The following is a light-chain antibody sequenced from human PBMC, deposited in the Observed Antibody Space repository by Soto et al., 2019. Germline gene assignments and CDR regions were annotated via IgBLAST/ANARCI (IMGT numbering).Light chain of an antibody. CDR1: QSVSSSY. Sequence: EIVLTQSPGTLSLSPGERATLSCRASQSVSSSYLAWYQLKPGQAPRLLIYGASSRATGIPDRVSGSGSVTDFTLTISILEPEDFAVYYCQQYGSSPFTFCPGTKVDIK. CDR3: QQYGSSPFT. V-gene: IGKV3-20*01. CDR2: GAS. J-gene: IGKJ3*01.